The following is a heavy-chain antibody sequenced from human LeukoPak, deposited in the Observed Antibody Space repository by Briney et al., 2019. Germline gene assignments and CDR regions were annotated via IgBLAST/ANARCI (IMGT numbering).Heavy chain of an antibody. CDR1: GGTFSSYA. CDR2: INPNSGGT. Sequence: ASVKVSCKASGGTFSSYAISWVRQAPGQGLEWMGWINPNSGGTNYAQKFQGRVTMTRDTSISTAYMELSRLRSDDTAVYYCARASSGWYHRFDYWGQGTLVTVSS. V-gene: IGHV1-2*02. J-gene: IGHJ4*02. D-gene: IGHD6-19*01. CDR3: ARASSGWYHRFDY.